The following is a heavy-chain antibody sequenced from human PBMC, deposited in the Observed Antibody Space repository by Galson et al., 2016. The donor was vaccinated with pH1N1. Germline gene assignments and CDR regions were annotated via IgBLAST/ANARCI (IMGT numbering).Heavy chain of an antibody. V-gene: IGHV2-70*20. J-gene: IGHJ4*02. D-gene: IGHD4-17*01. CDR2: IDWGDEK. Sequence: PALVKPTQTLTLTCTFSGFSLSTSGMCVSWVRQPPGKALEWLALIDWGDEKYYSTSLKTRLTISKDTSKNQVVLTMTNMDPVDTATYYCARFTYGDYTTYFDYWGQGTPVTVSS. CDR1: GFSLSTSGMC. CDR3: ARFTYGDYTTYFDY.